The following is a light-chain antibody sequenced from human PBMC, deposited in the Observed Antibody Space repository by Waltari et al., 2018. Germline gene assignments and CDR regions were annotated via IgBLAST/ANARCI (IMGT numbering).Light chain of an antibody. V-gene: IGKV2D-29*02. CDR3: MQNIQLPT. CDR1: QSLLHSDGRAR. Sequence: IVITQAPLSLSVTPGQPASMSCKSSQSLLHSDGRARLYWYVQKPGQSPQLLIHEVSNRFSGVTDRFSGSGSGTDFTLKISRVEAEDVGVYFCMQNIQLPTFGQGTKVEIE. J-gene: IGKJ1*01. CDR2: EVS.